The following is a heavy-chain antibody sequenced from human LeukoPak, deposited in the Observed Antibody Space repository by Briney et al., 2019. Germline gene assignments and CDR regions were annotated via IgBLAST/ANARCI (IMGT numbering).Heavy chain of an antibody. CDR1: GFTFDDYA. D-gene: IGHD5-18*01. Sequence: PGGSLRLSCAASGFTFDDYAMHWVRQAPGKGLEWVSGISWNSGSIGYADSVKGRFTISRDNAKNSLYLQMNSLRAEDTALYYCAKGGSYGYVYYFDYWGRGTRVTVSS. CDR3: AKGGSYGYVYYFDY. V-gene: IGHV3-9*01. CDR2: ISWNSGSI. J-gene: IGHJ4*02.